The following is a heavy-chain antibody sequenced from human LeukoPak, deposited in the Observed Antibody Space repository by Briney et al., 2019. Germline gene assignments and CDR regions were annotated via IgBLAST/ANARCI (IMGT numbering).Heavy chain of an antibody. V-gene: IGHV5-51*01. CDR2: IYPGDSDT. J-gene: IGHJ4*02. CDR3: ARRTSQYSSSSDFDY. D-gene: IGHD6-13*01. Sequence: GESLKISCKGSGYSFTDYWIGWVRQMPGKGLEWMGIIYPGDSDTRYSPSFQGQVTISADKSISTAYLQWSSLKASDTAMYYCARRTSQYSSSSDFDYWGQGTLVTVSS. CDR1: GYSFTDYW.